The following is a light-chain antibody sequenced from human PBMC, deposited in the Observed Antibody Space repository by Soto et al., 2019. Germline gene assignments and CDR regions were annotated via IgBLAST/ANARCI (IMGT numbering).Light chain of an antibody. Sequence: EIVMTQSPASLSVSPCERATLSCRASQSVSSNLAWYQQKPGQAPRLLIYGASTRATGIPARFSGSGSGTEFTLTISSLQSEDFAVYYCQQYNNWPPPLTFGGGTKVDIK. V-gene: IGKV3-15*01. J-gene: IGKJ4*01. CDR1: QSVSSN. CDR2: GAS. CDR3: QQYNNWPPPLT.